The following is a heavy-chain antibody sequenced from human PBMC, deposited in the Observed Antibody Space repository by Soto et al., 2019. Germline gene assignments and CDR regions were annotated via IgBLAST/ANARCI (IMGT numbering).Heavy chain of an antibody. CDR1: GYTFTSYY. CDR2: INPSGGST. CDR3: ARGEYCSGGSCYSAGY. D-gene: IGHD2-15*01. J-gene: IGHJ4*02. V-gene: IGHV1-46*01. Sequence: ASVKVSCKASGYTFTSYYMHWVRPAPGQGLEWMGIINPSGGSTSYAQKFQGRVTMTRDTSTSTVYMELSSLRSEDTAVYYCARGEYCSGGSCYSAGYWGQGTLVTVSS.